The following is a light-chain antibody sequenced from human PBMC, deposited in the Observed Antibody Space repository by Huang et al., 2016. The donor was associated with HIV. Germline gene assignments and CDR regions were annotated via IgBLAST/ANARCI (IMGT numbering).Light chain of an antibody. CDR1: QHLGSN. J-gene: IGKJ1*01. V-gene: IGKV3D-15*01. CDR2: DAS. CDR3: QQYNKWPRT. Sequence: DILMTQSPVTLSVPPGERATLSCRASQHLGSNLALYQQKPDHPPRLLIYDASTRATGAPARFSGSGSKTDFNLTIDSLQSEDSALYFCQQYNKWPRTFGQGTKLEIK.